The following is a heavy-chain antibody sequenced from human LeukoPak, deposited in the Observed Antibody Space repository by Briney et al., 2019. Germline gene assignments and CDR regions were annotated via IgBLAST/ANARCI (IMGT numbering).Heavy chain of an antibody. CDR2: ICYCGSS. Sequence: SETLSLTCTLSGRSITSDNVYWRWIRQPRGKGREWIAYICYCGSSYYYPYLKSRITVSMDTYKNQLAMNLNSVTAADTAVYYCARIPARAGDCGGDCHRGAFEIWGQGTMVTVSS. CDR3: ARIPARAGDCGGDCHRGAFEI. D-gene: IGHD2-21*02. V-gene: IGHV4-30-4*08. CDR1: GRSITSDNVY. J-gene: IGHJ3*02.